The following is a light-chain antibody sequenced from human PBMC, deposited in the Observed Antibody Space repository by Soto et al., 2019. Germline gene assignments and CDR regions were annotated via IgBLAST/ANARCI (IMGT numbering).Light chain of an antibody. V-gene: IGKV3-20*01. CDR1: QSVSSSY. CDR3: QQYGISPRT. J-gene: IGKJ1*01. Sequence: EIVLTQSPGTLSLSPGERATLSCRASQSVSSSYLAWYQQKPGQAPRLLIYGASSRATGIPDRFSGSGSGTDFTLTISRLEPDYFAVYYCQQYGISPRTFGQGTNV. CDR2: GAS.